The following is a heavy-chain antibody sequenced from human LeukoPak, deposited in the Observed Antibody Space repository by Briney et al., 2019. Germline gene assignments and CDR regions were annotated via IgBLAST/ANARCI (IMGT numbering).Heavy chain of an antibody. J-gene: IGHJ4*02. CDR1: GGSISSYY. D-gene: IGHD4-17*01. CDR2: INHSGST. Sequence: SETLSLTCTVSGGSISSYYWSWIRQPPGKGLEWIGEINHSGSTNYNPSLKSRVTISVDTSKNQFSLKLSSVTAADTAVYYCARGDYGDSFDYWGQGTLVTVSS. CDR3: ARGDYGDSFDY. V-gene: IGHV4-34*01.